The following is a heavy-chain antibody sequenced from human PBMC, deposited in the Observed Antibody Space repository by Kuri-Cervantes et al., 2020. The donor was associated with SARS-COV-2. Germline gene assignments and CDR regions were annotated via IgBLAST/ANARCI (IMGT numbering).Heavy chain of an antibody. CDR3: ARESGSSGWYGFDY. V-gene: IGHV1-18*04. Sequence: ASVKVSCKASGYTFTSYGISWVGQAPGQGLEWMGWISAYNGNTNYAQKLQGRVTMTTDTSTRTAYMELRSLRSDDTAVYDCARESGSSGWYGFDYWGQGTLVTVSS. D-gene: IGHD6-19*01. CDR1: GYTFTSYG. J-gene: IGHJ4*02. CDR2: ISAYNGNT.